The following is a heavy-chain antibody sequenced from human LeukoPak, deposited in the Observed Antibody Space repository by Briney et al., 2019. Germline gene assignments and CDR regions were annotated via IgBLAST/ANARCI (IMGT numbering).Heavy chain of an antibody. CDR2: IYYIGRT. Sequence: SETLSLTFTVSGGSISSGGYSWSWIRQHPGKGLEWLGYIYYIGRTYYHPSLESPLTISLATSTTHFSLNVRSVTAADTAVYYCAGGEGDWFDPWGQGTLVTVSS. J-gene: IGHJ5*02. CDR3: AGGEGDWFDP. V-gene: IGHV4-31*01. D-gene: IGHD3-16*01. CDR1: GGSISSGGYS.